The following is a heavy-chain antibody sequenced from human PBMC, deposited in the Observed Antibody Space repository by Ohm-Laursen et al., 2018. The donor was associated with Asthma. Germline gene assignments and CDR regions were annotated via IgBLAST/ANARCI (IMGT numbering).Heavy chain of an antibody. V-gene: IGHV3-64*04. CDR3: ARSATAVADPFDY. J-gene: IGHJ4*02. D-gene: IGHD6-19*01. CDR2: MNGNGDTT. Sequence: SLRLSCAASGFTFSSYTMHWVRQAPGKGLDYVSSMNGNGDTTHYADSVKGRFTVSRDNSKNSLYLQMNSLLPEDTAVYYCARSATAVADPFDYWGQGTLVTVSS. CDR1: GFTFSSYT.